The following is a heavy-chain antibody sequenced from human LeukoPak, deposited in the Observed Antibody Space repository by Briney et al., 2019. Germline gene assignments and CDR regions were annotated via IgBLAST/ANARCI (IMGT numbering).Heavy chain of an antibody. V-gene: IGHV1-69*05. J-gene: IGHJ3*02. CDR3: ARAYYCDSSGYYGAFDI. D-gene: IGHD3-22*01. Sequence: SVKVSCKASGYTFTSYGISWVRQAPGQGLEWMGRIIPIFGTANYAQKFQGRVTITTDESTSTAYMELSSLRSEDTAVYYCARAYYCDSSGYYGAFDIWGQGTMVTVSS. CDR1: GYTFTSYG. CDR2: IIPIFGTA.